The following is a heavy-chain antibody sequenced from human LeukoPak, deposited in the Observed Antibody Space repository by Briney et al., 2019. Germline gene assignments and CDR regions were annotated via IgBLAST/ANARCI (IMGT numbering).Heavy chain of an antibody. J-gene: IGHJ6*03. V-gene: IGHV3-11*04. Sequence: PGGALRLSCAASGFTFSDYYMSWIRQAPGTGLEGVSAIKGIGPTTYYADSLKGRFTISRDNAKNSLFLQMSSLRADVTAIYYCARAGEWIYMDVWGKGTAVTVSS. CDR1: GFTFSDYY. CDR2: IKGIGPTT. D-gene: IGHD3-3*01. CDR3: ARAGEWIYMDV.